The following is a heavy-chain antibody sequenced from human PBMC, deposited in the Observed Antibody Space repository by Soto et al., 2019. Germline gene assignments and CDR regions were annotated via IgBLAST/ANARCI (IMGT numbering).Heavy chain of an antibody. J-gene: IGHJ6*02. CDR2: IKSNADGGAT. V-gene: IGHV3-15*01. D-gene: IGHD3-10*01. Sequence: GGSVRLSCAASGFTLTKASMSWVRQAPGKGLEWVGHIKSNADGGATDYAAPVKGRFTVSRDDSRNTLYLQLNSLKTEDTAVYYCTTAPFSFITLPGTSFLIGMDVWGQGTTVTVSS. CDR3: TTAPFSFITLPGTSFLIGMDV. CDR1: GFTLTKAS.